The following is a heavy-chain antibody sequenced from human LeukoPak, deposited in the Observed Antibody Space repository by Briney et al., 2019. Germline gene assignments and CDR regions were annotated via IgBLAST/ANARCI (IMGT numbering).Heavy chain of an antibody. CDR3: ASSRSSGSILLDY. V-gene: IGHV4-59*01. Sequence: SETLSLTCTVSGGSISSYYWNWIRQPPGEGLEWIGYFHYSGSTNYKPSLKSRVTISVDTSKNQFSLKLSSVTAADTAVYYCASSRSSGSILLDYWGQGTLVTVSS. J-gene: IGHJ4*02. CDR2: FHYSGST. D-gene: IGHD6-19*01. CDR1: GGSISSYY.